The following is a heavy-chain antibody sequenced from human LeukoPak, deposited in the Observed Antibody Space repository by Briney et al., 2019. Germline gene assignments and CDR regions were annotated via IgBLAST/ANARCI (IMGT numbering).Heavy chain of an antibody. D-gene: IGHD3-3*01. Sequence: PSETLSLTCTVSGGSIRSYYWSWIRQPPGKGLEWIGYIYFSGSTSYNPSLKTRVTISVDRSKNQFSLKLSSVAAADTAVYYCARSYDTNFDYWGQGTLVTVSS. CDR3: ARSYDTNFDY. CDR2: IYFSGST. CDR1: GGSIRSYY. J-gene: IGHJ4*02. V-gene: IGHV4-59*01.